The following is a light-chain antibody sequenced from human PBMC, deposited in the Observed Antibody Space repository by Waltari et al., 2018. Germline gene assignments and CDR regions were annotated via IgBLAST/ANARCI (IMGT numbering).Light chain of an antibody. V-gene: IGKV3-15*01. CDR2: GAS. J-gene: IGKJ4*01. CDR3: QQYDNWPSLT. CDR1: QSVANN. Sequence: EIVLTQSPAMLSVSPGERATLSCRATQSVANNLAWYQQKHGQAPRLLIYGASTMATGIPPRCSGSGSGTEFILTISSLQSEDSAVYYCQQYDNWPSLTFGGGTKVEIK.